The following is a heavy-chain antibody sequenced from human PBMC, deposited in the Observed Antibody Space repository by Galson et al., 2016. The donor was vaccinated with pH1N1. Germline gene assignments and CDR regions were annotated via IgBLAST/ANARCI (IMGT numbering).Heavy chain of an antibody. V-gene: IGHV3-33*05. CDR2: ISYDGSKA. CDR1: GFSFSRSA. J-gene: IGHJ4*02. Sequence: SLRLSCATSGFSFSRSAMNWVRQAPGKGLEWVALISYDGSKAYYADAVKGRFIISRDNSQNTVFLQMNSLSAEDTALYYCARDRRYLDWTSPRFDNWGQGTQVSVSS. D-gene: IGHD3-9*01. CDR3: ARDRRYLDWTSPRFDN.